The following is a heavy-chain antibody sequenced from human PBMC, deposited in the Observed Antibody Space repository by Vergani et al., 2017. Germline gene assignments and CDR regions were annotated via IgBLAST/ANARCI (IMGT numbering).Heavy chain of an antibody. CDR2: IYYSGST. J-gene: IGHJ2*01. CDR1: GGSISTYY. V-gene: IGHV4-59*01. CDR3: ARTPSWYVDL. Sequence: QVQLQESGPGLVKPSETLSLTCTVSGGSISTYYWSWIRQPPGKGLEWNGSIYYSGSTNHNPSLKSRVTISVDTSKNQFSLKLSSVTAADTAVYYCARTPSWYVDLWGRGTLVAGSS.